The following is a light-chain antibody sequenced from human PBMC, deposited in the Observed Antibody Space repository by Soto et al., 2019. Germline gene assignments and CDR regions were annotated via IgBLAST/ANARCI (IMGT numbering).Light chain of an antibody. CDR1: QSVNSNY. Sequence: EIVLTQSPGTLSLSPGERATLSCRASQSVNSNYLAWYQQRPGQAPRLLIFGASYRATAIPDRFSGSGSGTDFTLTISRLEPEDFAVYYCQQYGNSPPEFTFGPGTKVDIK. V-gene: IGKV3-20*01. CDR2: GAS. J-gene: IGKJ3*01. CDR3: QQYGNSPPEFT.